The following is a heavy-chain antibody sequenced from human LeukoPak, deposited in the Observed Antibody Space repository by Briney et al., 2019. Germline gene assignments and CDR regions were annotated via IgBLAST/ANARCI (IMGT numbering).Heavy chain of an antibody. CDR1: GYTFTSYD. D-gene: IGHD3-16*01. J-gene: IGHJ6*03. CDR2: MNPNSGNT. Sequence: GASVKVSCKASGYTFTSYDINWVRQATGQGLEWMGWMNPNSGNTGYAQKFQGRVTITRNTSISTAYMELSSLRSEDTAVYYCARGPSLSYSYYYYMDVWGKGTTVTVSS. V-gene: IGHV1-8*03. CDR3: ARGPSLSYSYYYYMDV.